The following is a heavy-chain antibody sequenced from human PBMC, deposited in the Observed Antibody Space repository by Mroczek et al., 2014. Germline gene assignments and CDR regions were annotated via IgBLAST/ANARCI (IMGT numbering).Heavy chain of an antibody. CDR2: IYYSGST. V-gene: IGHV4-39*01. D-gene: IGHD3-22*01. Sequence: QVQLQQWGPGLVKPSETLSLTCTVSGGSISSSSYYWGWIRQPPGKGLEWIGSIYYSGSTYYNPSLKSRVTISVDTSKNQFSLKLSSVTAADTAVYYCATQYYYDSSGYYYPDYWGQGTLVTVSS. CDR3: ATQYYYDSSGYYYPDY. CDR1: GGSISSSSYY. J-gene: IGHJ4*02.